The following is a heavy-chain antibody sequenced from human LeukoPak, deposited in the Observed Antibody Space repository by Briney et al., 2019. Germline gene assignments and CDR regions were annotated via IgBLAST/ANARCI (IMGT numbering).Heavy chain of an antibody. J-gene: IGHJ4*02. CDR2: IYYSGST. V-gene: IGHV4-59*01. Sequence: SETLSLTCTVSGGSISSYYLSWIRQPPGKGLEWIGYIYYSGSTNYNPSLKSRVTISVDTSKNQFSLKLSSVTAADTAVYYCAREPRDGYNLFDCWGQGTLVTVSS. D-gene: IGHD5-24*01. CDR3: AREPRDGYNLFDC. CDR1: GGSISSYY.